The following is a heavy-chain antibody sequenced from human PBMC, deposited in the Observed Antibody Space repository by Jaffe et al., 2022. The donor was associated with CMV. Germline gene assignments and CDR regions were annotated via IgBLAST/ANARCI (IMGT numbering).Heavy chain of an antibody. D-gene: IGHD3-22*01. J-gene: IGHJ1*01. V-gene: IGHV3-21*06. CDR3: ARGSSVGWLILGYFHH. Sequence: EVQLVESGGGLVKPGGSLRLSCATSGFIFSTYSMSWVRQAPGKGLEWVSTLSGGSSHIYYADSVKGRFIISRDNAKNSLYLQMNSLRAEDTAVYYCARGSSVGWLILGYFHHWGQGTLVTVSS. CDR2: LSGGSSHI. CDR1: GFIFSTYS.